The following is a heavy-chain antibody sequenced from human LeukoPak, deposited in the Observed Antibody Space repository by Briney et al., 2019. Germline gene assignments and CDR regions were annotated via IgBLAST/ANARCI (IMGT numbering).Heavy chain of an antibody. CDR2: IRVYNGNT. CDR1: GGTFSSYA. J-gene: IGHJ6*03. Sequence: ASVKVSCKASGGTFSSYAISWVRQAPGQGLEWMGGIRVYNGNTNYAQKLQGRVTMTTDTSTSTAYMELRSLRSDDTAVYYCARDLGFSLYYYYYMDVWGKGTTVTVSS. V-gene: IGHV1-18*01. D-gene: IGHD3-16*02. CDR3: ARDLGFSLYYYYYMDV.